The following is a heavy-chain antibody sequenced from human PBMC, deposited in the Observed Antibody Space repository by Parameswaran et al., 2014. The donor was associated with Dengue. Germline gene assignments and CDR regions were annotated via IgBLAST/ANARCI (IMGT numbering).Heavy chain of an antibody. J-gene: IGHJ4*02. CDR3: ARLPYYSSDWSRVDY. V-gene: IGHV3-21*01. Sequence: KWIRQPQEGLEWVSSISSSSSYIYYADSVKGRFTISRDNAKNSLYLQMNSLRAEDTAVYYCARLPYYSSDWSRVDYWGQGTLVTVSS. CDR2: ISSSSSYI. D-gene: IGHD6-19*01.